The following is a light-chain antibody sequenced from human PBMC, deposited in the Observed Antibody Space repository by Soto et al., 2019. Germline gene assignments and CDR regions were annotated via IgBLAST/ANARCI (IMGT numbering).Light chain of an antibody. CDR3: QQLDRYPFT. CDR1: LGISTY. Sequence: DIPFTQSPSFLSASVGDQVTINCLASLGISTYLAWYQQKPGKVPRLLIYSASTLQSGVPSRFSGSGSGTEFTLTISSLQPEDFASYYCQQLDRYPFTFGGGTKVDI. CDR2: SAS. V-gene: IGKV1-9*01. J-gene: IGKJ4*01.